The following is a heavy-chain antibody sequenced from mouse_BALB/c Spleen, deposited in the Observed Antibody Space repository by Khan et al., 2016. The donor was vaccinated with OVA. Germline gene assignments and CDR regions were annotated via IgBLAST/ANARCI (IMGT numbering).Heavy chain of an antibody. J-gene: IGHJ3*01. D-gene: IGHD2-1*01. V-gene: IGHV1S132*01. CDR1: GYTFTNYW. CDR2: IFPGTGTT. CDR3: ARGYFGNYEFAY. Sequence: QVQLKQSGAELVKPGASVQLSCKTSGYTFTNYWIQWVKQRPGQGLGWIGQIFPGTGTTYSNENFKAKATLTVDTSSSTAYMQLSSPTSEDSAVYFCARGYFGNYEFAYWGQGTLVTVSA.